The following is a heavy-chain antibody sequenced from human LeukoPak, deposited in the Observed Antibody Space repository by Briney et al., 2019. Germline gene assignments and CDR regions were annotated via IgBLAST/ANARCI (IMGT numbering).Heavy chain of an antibody. J-gene: IGHJ2*01. CDR1: GYTFTSYY. CDR3: ARRSQRYCSGGSCKYWYFDL. Sequence: ASVKVSCKASGYTFTSYYMHWVRQAPGQGLEWMGLINPTGGSTGYAQKFQGRVTMTRDMSTSTVYMELSSLRSEDTAVYYCARRSQRYCSGGSCKYWYFDLWGRGTLVTVSS. CDR2: INPTGGST. V-gene: IGHV1-46*01. D-gene: IGHD2-15*01.